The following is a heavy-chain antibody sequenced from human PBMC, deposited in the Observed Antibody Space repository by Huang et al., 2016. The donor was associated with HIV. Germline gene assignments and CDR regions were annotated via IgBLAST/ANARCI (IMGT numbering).Heavy chain of an antibody. CDR1: GFSISSYW. CDR3: ARDPRIQSWLNFFDY. J-gene: IGHJ4*02. V-gene: IGHV3-74*01. CDR2: INSDGSST. Sequence: EVQLVESGGGLVQPGGSLRLSCAASGFSISSYWMHWVRQAPGKGLGWVSGINSDGSSTSYADSVKGRLTISRDNAKNTLYLQMNSLRAEDTAVYYCARDPRIQSWLNFFDYWGQGTLVSVSS. D-gene: IGHD3-22*01.